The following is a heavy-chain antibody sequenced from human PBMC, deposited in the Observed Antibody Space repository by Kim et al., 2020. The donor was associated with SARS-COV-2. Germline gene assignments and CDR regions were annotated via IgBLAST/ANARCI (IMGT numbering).Heavy chain of an antibody. D-gene: IGHD5-18*01. CDR2: IDWDDEK. CDR3: ARIRVETAMVMRGLYYYYGMVV. Sequence: SGPTLVNPTQTLTLTCTFSGFSLSTSGMCVSWIRQPPGKALEWLALIDWDDEKYYSTSLKTRLTISKDTSKNQVVLTMTNMDPVDTATYYCARIRVETAMVMRGLYYYYGMVVWGQGTTVTVSS. V-gene: IGHV2-70*01. CDR1: GFSLSTSGMC. J-gene: IGHJ6*02.